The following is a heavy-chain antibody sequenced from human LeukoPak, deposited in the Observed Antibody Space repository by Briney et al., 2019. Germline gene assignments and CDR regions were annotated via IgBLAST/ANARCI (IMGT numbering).Heavy chain of an antibody. CDR1: GFTFSSHA. J-gene: IGHJ4*02. D-gene: IGHD6-13*01. V-gene: IGHV3-23*01. CDR2: ISGSGGTT. Sequence: GGSLRLSCAASGFTFSSHAMSWVRQAPGKGLEWVPAISGSGGTTYYGDSVKGRFTISRDNSKNTLHLQMNSLRAEDTAVYYCAKEDSFGSSPVVDYWGQGTLVTVSS. CDR3: AKEDSFGSSPVVDY.